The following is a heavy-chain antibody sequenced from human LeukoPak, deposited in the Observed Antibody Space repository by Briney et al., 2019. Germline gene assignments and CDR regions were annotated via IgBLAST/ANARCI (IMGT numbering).Heavy chain of an antibody. V-gene: IGHV1-2*02. CDR2: INPNSGGT. CDR1: GYTFTGYY. J-gene: IGHJ6*02. CDR3: ARDRSIVGATYYYGMDV. Sequence: ASVKVSCKASGYTFTGYYMHWVRQAPGQGLEWMGWINPNSGGTNYAQKFQGRVTMTRDTSISTAYMELSRLRSDDTAVYYCARDRSIVGATYYYGMDVWGQGTTVTVSS. D-gene: IGHD1-26*01.